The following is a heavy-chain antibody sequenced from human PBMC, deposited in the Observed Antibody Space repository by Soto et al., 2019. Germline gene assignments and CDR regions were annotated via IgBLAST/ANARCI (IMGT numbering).Heavy chain of an antibody. CDR1: GFRFSSYG. D-gene: IGHD2-2*01. Sequence: QEHLVESGGGVVQAGTSLRLSCAASGFRFSSYGMHWVRQAPGKGLEWVAFVSSDGNNKYYADSVKGRFTISRDNSKSTMLLQVDSLRVDDTAIYYCAKDRVIQLLPIWPDPWGQGTLVTVSS. CDR2: VSSDGNNK. V-gene: IGHV3-30*18. CDR3: AKDRVIQLLPIWPDP. J-gene: IGHJ5*02.